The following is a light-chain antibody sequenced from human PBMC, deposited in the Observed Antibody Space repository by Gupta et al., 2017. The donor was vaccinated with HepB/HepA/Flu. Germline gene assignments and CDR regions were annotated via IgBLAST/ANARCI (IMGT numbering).Light chain of an antibody. V-gene: IGLV1-44*01. J-gene: IGLJ1*01. CDR1: DSNIGSTP. CDR3: ATWDDSLNAYV. Sequence: QPVLPQPPSASGTPGQRVTISCSGSDSNIGSTPVYWYQQVPGTAPKIFIYNNDQRPSGVPDRFSGSRSGTSASLAISGLQAEDEADYYCATWDDSLNAYVFGTGTKLAVL. CDR2: NND.